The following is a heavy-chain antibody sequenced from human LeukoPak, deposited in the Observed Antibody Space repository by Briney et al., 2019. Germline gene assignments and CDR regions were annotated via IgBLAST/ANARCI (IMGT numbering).Heavy chain of an antibody. CDR1: GFTFSSYW. D-gene: IGHD5-12*01. CDR2: IKQDGSEK. V-gene: IGHV3-7*04. J-gene: IGHJ4*02. Sequence: GGSLRLSCAASGFTFSSYWMSWVRQAPRKGLEWVANIKQDGSEKYYVDSVKGRFTISRDNAKNSLYLQMNSLRGEDAAVYYCARDRGYSGYGSFDYWGQGTLVTVSS. CDR3: ARDRGYSGYGSFDY.